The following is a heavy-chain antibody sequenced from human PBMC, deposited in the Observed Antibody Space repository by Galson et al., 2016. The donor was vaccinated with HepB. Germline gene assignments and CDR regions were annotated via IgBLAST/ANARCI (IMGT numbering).Heavy chain of an antibody. CDR2: ITPSNGNA. CDR3: VGGYNEVGDY. D-gene: IGHD5-24*01. Sequence: SVKVSCKASGYTFTYRYLHWVRQAPGQTLEWMGWITPSNGNANYAQKFKDRATFTRDTSMSTGYMELSSLRSEDTAIYYCVGGYNEVGDYWGQGTLVTVSS. J-gene: IGHJ4*02. CDR1: GYTFTYRY. V-gene: IGHV1-45*02.